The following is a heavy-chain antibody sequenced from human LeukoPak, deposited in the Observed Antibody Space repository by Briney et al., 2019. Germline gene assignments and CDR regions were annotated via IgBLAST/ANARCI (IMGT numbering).Heavy chain of an antibody. D-gene: IGHD5-24*01. V-gene: IGHV4-30-4*01. CDR1: GGSISSGDYY. CDR3: ARVPRMAGWIDP. J-gene: IGHJ5*02. Sequence: PSETLSLTCTVSGGSISSGDYYWSWVRQPPGKGLEWIGYIYYSGSTYYNPSLRSRSTISVDTSKNEFSLNLRSVTAADTAVYYCARVPRMAGWIDPWGQGTLVIVSP. CDR2: IYYSGST.